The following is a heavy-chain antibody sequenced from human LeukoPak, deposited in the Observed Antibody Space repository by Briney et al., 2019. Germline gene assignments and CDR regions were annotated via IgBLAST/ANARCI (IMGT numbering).Heavy chain of an antibody. CDR2: IYYSGST. J-gene: IGHJ4*02. D-gene: IGHD1-26*01. Sequence: PGGSLRLSCAASGFTFSKYWMSWVRQPPGKGLEWIGSIYYSGSTYYNPSLKSRVTISVDTSKNQFSLKLSSVTAADTAVDYCASHSPVGIFYFDYWGQGTLVTVSS. V-gene: IGHV4-39*01. CDR1: GFTFSKYW. CDR3: ASHSPVGIFYFDY.